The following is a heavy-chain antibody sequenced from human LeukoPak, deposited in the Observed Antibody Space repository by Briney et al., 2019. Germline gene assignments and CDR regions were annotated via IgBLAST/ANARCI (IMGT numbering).Heavy chain of an antibody. CDR3: ARDVGRSYDLDY. Sequence: ASVKDSCKASGYTFTSYGISWVRQAPGQGLEWMGWISAYNGNTDYAQSLQDRVTMTIDTSTSTVYMELRSLRSDDTAVYYCARDVGRSYDLDYWGQGTLVTVSS. V-gene: IGHV1-18*01. CDR1: GYTFTSYG. J-gene: IGHJ4*02. CDR2: ISAYNGNT. D-gene: IGHD3-16*01.